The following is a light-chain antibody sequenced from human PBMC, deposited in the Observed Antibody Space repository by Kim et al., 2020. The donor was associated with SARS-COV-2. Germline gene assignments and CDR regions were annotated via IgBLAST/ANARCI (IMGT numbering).Light chain of an antibody. CDR2: GNS. CDR3: QSYDSSLSGVV. V-gene: IGLV1-40*01. J-gene: IGLJ2*01. Sequence: QRVTISCTASSSNIGAGYDVHWYQQLPGTAPKLLIYGNSNRPSGVPDRFSGSKSGTSASLAITGLQAEDEADFYCQSYDSSLSGVVFGGGTQLTVL. CDR1: SSNIGAGYD.